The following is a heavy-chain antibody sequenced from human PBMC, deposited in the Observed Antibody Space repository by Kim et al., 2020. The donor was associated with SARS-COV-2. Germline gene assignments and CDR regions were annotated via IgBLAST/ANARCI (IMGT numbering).Heavy chain of an antibody. V-gene: IGHV4-34*01. CDR3: AREGAYYYDSSFDY. Sequence: TPSLKSRVTISVDTSKNQFSLKLSSVTAADTAVYYCAREGAYYYDSSFDYWGQEPWSPSPQ. J-gene: IGHJ4*01. D-gene: IGHD3-22*01.